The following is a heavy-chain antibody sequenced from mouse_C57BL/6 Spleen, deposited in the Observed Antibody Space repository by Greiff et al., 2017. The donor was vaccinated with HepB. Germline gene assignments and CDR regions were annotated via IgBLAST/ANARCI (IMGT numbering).Heavy chain of an antibody. CDR1: GYTFTSYW. CDR3: ARCGIYDGPYYAMDY. J-gene: IGHJ4*01. D-gene: IGHD2-3*01. V-gene: IGHV1-59*01. CDR2: IDPSDSYT. Sequence: QVQLQQSGAELVRPGTSVKLSCKASGYTFTSYWMHWVKQRPGQGLEWIGVIDPSDSYTNYNQKFKGKATLTVDTSSSTAYMQLSSLTSEDSAVYYCARCGIYDGPYYAMDYWGQGTSVTVSS.